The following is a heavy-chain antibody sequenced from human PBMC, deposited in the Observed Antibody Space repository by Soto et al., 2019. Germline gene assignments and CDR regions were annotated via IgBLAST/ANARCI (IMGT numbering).Heavy chain of an antibody. CDR1: GYTLTELS. V-gene: IGHV1-24*01. J-gene: IGHJ4*02. CDR3: ATTQRYCSGGSCYSRWVDY. Sequence: QVKLVQSGAEVKKPGASVKVSCKVSGYTLTELSMHWVRQAPGKGIEWMGGFDPEDGETIYAQKFQGRVTMTEDTSTDTAYMELSSLRSEDTAVYYCATTQRYCSGGSCYSRWVDYWGQGTLVTVSS. CDR2: FDPEDGET. D-gene: IGHD2-15*01.